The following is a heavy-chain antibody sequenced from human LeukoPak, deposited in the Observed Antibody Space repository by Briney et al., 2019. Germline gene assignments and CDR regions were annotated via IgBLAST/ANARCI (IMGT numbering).Heavy chain of an antibody. CDR3: ATPDSSGPNTYFDY. CDR2: FDPEDGET. J-gene: IGHJ4*02. V-gene: IGHV1-24*01. CDR1: GYTLTELS. D-gene: IGHD3-22*01. Sequence: GASVKVSCKVSGYTLTELSMHWVRQAPGKGLECMGGFDPEDGETIYAHKFQGRVTMTEDTSTDTAYMELSSLRSEDTAVYYCATPDSSGPNTYFDYWGQGTLSPSPQ.